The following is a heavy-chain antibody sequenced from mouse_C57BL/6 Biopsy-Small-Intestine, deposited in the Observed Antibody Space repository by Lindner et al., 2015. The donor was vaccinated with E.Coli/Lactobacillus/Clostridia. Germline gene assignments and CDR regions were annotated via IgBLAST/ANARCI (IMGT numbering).Heavy chain of an antibody. V-gene: IGHV5-6*01. CDR3: GSLPTGYYAMDH. CDR2: ISSGGGDT. CDR1: GFTFSNYG. D-gene: IGHD4-1*02. J-gene: IGHJ4*01. Sequence: VQLQESGGDLVKPGGSLKLYCAASGFTFSNYGMSWVRQTPDKRLEWVAAISSGGGDTYYPDSVTGRFTISRDNAKNTLYLHMSSLRSEDTGMYYCGSLPTGYYAMDHWGQGTSVTVSS.